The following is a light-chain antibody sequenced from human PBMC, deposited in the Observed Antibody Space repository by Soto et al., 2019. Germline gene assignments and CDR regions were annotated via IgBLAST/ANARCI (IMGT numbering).Light chain of an antibody. CDR3: QHYDNTPPSVT. J-gene: IGKJ3*01. CDR1: QSVSSDY. Sequence: EIVLTQSKDSLSLSPGERATLSCRAGQSVSSDYLVWYQQKPGLPPRLLIYGASRRATGIPDRFSGSGSGTDFILTISRLEPEDFAVYYCQHYDNTPPSVTFGPGTRGYQ. CDR2: GAS. V-gene: IGKV3-20*01.